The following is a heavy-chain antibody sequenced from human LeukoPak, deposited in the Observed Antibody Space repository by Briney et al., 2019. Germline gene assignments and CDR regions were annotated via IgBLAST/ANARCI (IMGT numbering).Heavy chain of an antibody. V-gene: IGHV5-51*01. CDR1: GDTFATSW. Sequence: GESLKISCKGSGDTFATSWIGWVRQLPGKGLEWMGVIYPGDSRTRYNPSFQGQVTISADRSINAAYLQWDSLKASDTAMYCSGRRKFSSPWSDPWGQGTLVTVSS. CDR3: GRRKFSSPWSDP. CDR2: IYPGDSRT. D-gene: IGHD2-2*01. J-gene: IGHJ5*02.